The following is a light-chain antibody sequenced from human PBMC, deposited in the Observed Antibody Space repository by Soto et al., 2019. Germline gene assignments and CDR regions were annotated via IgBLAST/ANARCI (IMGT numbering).Light chain of an antibody. V-gene: IGKV3-11*01. CDR3: QQRHMWPIT. CDR1: QSFRGL. J-gene: IGKJ5*01. Sequence: THGPVTLALSPGDRATLSCRASQSFRGLLAWYQQKPGQAPRLLIYDAYNRATGIPPRFSGSGSGTDFTLTISSLEPEDSAVYYCQQRHMWPITFGQGTRLEIK. CDR2: DAY.